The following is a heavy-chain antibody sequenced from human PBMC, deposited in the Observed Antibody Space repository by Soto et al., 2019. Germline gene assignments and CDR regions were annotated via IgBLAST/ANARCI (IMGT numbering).Heavy chain of an antibody. Sequence: QGQLVQSGAEVKKPGSSVQVSCKASGGSFRTYAINWVRQAPGQGLEWMGGIIPMLAAPTYAQKFQGRLTITADESTTTVYMELSSLTSEDTAVYYCARVGPPSPSVIGFFDLWGRGTLVTVPS. V-gene: IGHV1-69*01. CDR1: GGSFRTYA. J-gene: IGHJ2*01. CDR2: IIPMLAAP. D-gene: IGHD2-21*01. CDR3: ARVGPPSPSVIGFFDL.